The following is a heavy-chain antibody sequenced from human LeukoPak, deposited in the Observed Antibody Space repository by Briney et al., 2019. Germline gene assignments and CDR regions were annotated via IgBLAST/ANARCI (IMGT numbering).Heavy chain of an antibody. Sequence: ASVKVSCKAFGYTFTSNYMHWVRQAPGQGLEWMGWINPNSGGTNYAQKFQGRVTMTRDTSISTAYMELSRLRSDDTAVYYCARDGGPGYYMDVWGKGTTVTVSS. CDR1: GYTFTSNY. CDR2: INPNSGGT. V-gene: IGHV1-2*02. CDR3: ARDGGPGYYMDV. J-gene: IGHJ6*03. D-gene: IGHD3-3*01.